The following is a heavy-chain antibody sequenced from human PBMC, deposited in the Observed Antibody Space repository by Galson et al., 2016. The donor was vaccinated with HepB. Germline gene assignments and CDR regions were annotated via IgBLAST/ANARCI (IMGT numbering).Heavy chain of an antibody. CDR2: ISRGSAYI. CDR3: ARPRDNYGHAFDI. D-gene: IGHD3-10*01. Sequence: SLRLSCAASGFTFSSYNLNWVRQAPGKGLEWVPSISRGSAYIYYADSVKGRFTISRDNAKNSLYLQMHSLRAEDTAVYYCARPRDNYGHAFDIWGPGTLVTVSS. CDR1: GFTFSSYN. J-gene: IGHJ3*02. V-gene: IGHV3-21*01.